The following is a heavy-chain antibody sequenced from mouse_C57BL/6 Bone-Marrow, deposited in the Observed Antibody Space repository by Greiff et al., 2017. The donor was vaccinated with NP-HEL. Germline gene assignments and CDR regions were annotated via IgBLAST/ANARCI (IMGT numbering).Heavy chain of an antibody. CDR2: INPNNGGT. V-gene: IGHV1-18*01. Sequence: VQLQQSGPELVKPGASVKIPCKASGYTFTDYNMDWVKQSHGKSLEWIGDINPNNGGTIYNQKFKGKATLTVDKSSSTAYMELRSLTSEDTAVYYCARRGLLENFLDYWGQGTTLTVSS. CDR1: GYTFTDYN. CDR3: ARRGLLENFLDY. J-gene: IGHJ2*01. D-gene: IGHD2-3*01.